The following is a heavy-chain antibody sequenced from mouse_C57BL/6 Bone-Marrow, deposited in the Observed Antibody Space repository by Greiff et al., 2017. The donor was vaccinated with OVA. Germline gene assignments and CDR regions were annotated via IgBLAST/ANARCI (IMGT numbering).Heavy chain of an antibody. CDR3: ARVITTVVAGAMDY. Sequence: QVQLQQPGAELVKPGASVKMSCKASGYTFTSYWITWVKQRPGQGLEWIGDIYPGSGSTNYNEKFKSKATLTVDTSSSTAYMQLSSLTSEDSAVYYCARVITTVVAGAMDYWGQGTSVTVSS. V-gene: IGHV1-55*01. CDR2: IYPGSGST. J-gene: IGHJ4*01. CDR1: GYTFTSYW. D-gene: IGHD1-1*01.